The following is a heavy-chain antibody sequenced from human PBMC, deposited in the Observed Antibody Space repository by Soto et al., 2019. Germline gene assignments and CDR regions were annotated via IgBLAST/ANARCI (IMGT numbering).Heavy chain of an antibody. V-gene: IGHV1-69*13. D-gene: IGHD3-3*01. Sequence: GASVKVSCKASGGTFSSYAISWVRQAPGQGLEWMGGIIPIFGTANYAQKFQGRVTITADESTSTAYMELSSLRSEDTAVYYCAREYDFWSGYYPTPNLLYHYYYGMDVWGQGTTVTVS. J-gene: IGHJ6*02. CDR2: IIPIFGTA. CDR3: AREYDFWSGYYPTPNLLYHYYYGMDV. CDR1: GGTFSSYA.